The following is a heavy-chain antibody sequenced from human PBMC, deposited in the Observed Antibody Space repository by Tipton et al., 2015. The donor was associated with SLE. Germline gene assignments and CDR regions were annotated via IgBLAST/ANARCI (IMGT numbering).Heavy chain of an antibody. J-gene: IGHJ6*02. CDR2: ISYDGSNK. V-gene: IGHV3-30*03. CDR3: ARVSGSYYGMDV. Sequence: SLRLSCAASGFTFSTYWMHWVRQAPGRGLEWVAVISYDGSNKYYADSVKGRFTISRDNSKNTLYLQMNSLRAEDTAVYYCARVSGSYYGMDVWGQGTTVTVSS. CDR1: GFTFSTYW.